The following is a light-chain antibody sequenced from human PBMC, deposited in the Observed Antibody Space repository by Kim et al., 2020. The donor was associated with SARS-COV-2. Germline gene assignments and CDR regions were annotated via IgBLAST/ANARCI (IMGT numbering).Light chain of an antibody. Sequence: EPASISCRSSQGLLHSNGYNYVDWDLQKPGQSPQLLIYLGSNRASGVPDRFSGSGSGTDFTLKISRVEAEDVGVYYCMQALQTPYSFGQGTKLEI. CDR2: LGS. J-gene: IGKJ2*03. V-gene: IGKV2-28*01. CDR3: MQALQTPYS. CDR1: QGLLHSNGYNY.